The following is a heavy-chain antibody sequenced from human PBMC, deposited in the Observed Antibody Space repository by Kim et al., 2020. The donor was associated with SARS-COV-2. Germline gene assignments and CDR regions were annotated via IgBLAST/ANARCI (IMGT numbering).Heavy chain of an antibody. CDR2: ISSSGSTI. CDR1: GFTFSDYY. D-gene: IGHD5-12*01. V-gene: IGHV3-11*04. J-gene: IGHJ4*02. CDR3: ARSYSGYDFDY. Sequence: GGSLRLSCAAYGFTFSDYYMSWIRQAPGKGREWVSYISSSGSTIYYTDSVKGRFTISRDNAKNSLYLQMNSLRAEDTAVYYCARSYSGYDFDYWGQGTLVTVSS.